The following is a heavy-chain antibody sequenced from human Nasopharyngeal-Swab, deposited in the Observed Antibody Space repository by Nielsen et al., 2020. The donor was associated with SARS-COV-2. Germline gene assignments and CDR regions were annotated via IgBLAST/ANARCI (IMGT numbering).Heavy chain of an antibody. J-gene: IGHJ3*02. Sequence: LKIYCAASGLTVSGYYISWIRQAQGKGLEWIAYINAGGDVIAYADSVQGRFSISRDSATNSVYLQMNSLRTDDTAVYFCARKVALDIWGQGTVVTVSS. CDR1: GLTVSGYY. CDR3: ARKVALDI. V-gene: IGHV3-11*01. CDR2: INAGGDVI.